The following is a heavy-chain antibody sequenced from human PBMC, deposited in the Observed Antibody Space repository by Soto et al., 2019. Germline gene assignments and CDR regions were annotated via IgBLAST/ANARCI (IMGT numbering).Heavy chain of an antibody. J-gene: IGHJ3*02. CDR1: GFTFSSYS. CDR2: ISSSSSYI. CDR3: AIDAIVVVTAIRADAFDI. V-gene: IGHV3-21*01. Sequence: EVQLVESGGGLVKPGGSLRLSCAASGFTFSSYSMNWVRQAPGKGLEWVSSISSSSSYIYYADSVKGRFTISRDNAKNSLYLQMNSLRAEDTAVYYCAIDAIVVVTAIRADAFDIWGQGTMVTVSS. D-gene: IGHD2-21*02.